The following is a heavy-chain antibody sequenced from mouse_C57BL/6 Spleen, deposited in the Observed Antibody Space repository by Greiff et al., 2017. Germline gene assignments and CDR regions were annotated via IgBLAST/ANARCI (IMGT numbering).Heavy chain of an antibody. CDR3: ARSDYYGSSGYFDV. CDR2: IYPGDGDT. Sequence: VQLQQSGAELVKPGASVKISCKASGYAFSSYWMNWVKQRPGKGLEWIGQIYPGDGDTNYNRKFKGKATLTADKSSSTAYMQLSSLTSEDSAVYFCARSDYYGSSGYFDVWGTGTTVTVSS. D-gene: IGHD1-1*01. V-gene: IGHV1-80*01. CDR1: GYAFSSYW. J-gene: IGHJ1*03.